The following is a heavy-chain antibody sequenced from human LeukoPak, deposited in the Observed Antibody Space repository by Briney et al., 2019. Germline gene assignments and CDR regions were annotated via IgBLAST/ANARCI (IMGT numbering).Heavy chain of an antibody. CDR2: TWHDGSYK. CDR3: ASGDYSNGWHLDF. CDR1: GFPFSSYG. D-gene: IGHD6-19*01. Sequence: GRSLRLSCAASGFPFSSYGMHWVRQAPGKGLEWVAVTWHDGSYKYYADSGKGRFTISRDNSRNTLYLQMNRLRAEDTAVYYCASGDYSNGWHLDFWGQGTLVTVSS. V-gene: IGHV3-33*01. J-gene: IGHJ4*02.